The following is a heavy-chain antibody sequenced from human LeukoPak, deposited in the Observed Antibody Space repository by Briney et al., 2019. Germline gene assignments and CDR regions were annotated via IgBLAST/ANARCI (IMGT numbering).Heavy chain of an antibody. J-gene: IGHJ4*02. CDR1: GGSFSGYY. CDR2: INHSGST. Sequence: SETLSLTCAVYGGSFSGYYWSWIRQPPGKGLEWIGEINHSGSTNYNPSLKSRVTISVDTSKNQFSLKLSSVTAADTAVYYCARFYDSSGYYSAYFDYWGQGTLVTVSP. CDR3: ARFYDSSGYYSAYFDY. D-gene: IGHD3-22*01. V-gene: IGHV4-34*01.